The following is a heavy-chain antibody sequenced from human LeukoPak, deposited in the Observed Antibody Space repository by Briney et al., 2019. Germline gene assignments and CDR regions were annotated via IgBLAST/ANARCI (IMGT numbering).Heavy chain of an antibody. V-gene: IGHV1-69*04. CDR1: GGTFSSYA. J-gene: IGHJ3*02. Sequence: ASVEVSCKASGGTFSSYAISWVRQAPGQGLEWMGRIIPILGIANYAQKFQGRVTITADKSTSTAYMELSSLRSEDTAVYYCARVNNSVPRGAFDIWGQGTMVTVSS. CDR3: ARVNNSVPRGAFDI. D-gene: IGHD1-1*01. CDR2: IIPILGIA.